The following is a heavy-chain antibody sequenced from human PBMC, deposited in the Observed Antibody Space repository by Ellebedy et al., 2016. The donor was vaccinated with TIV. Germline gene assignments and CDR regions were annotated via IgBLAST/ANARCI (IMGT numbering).Heavy chain of an antibody. J-gene: IGHJ5*01. Sequence: PGGSLRLSCKGSGYSFPTYWISWVRQTPGQGLEWMGKIDPTDSYTNYSPSFQGHVTISVDRSIGTAYLQWGSLKASDTAMYYCARHRLRYFDWFESWGQGTLVTVSS. CDR3: ARHRLRYFDWFES. D-gene: IGHD3-9*01. CDR2: IDPTDSYT. V-gene: IGHV5-10-1*01. CDR1: GYSFPTYW.